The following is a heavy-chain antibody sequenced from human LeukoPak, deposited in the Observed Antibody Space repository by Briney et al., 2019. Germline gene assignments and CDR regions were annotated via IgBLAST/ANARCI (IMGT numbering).Heavy chain of an antibody. Sequence: GESLKISCKGSGYTFTSYYMHWVRQAPGQGLEWMGIINPSGGSTSYAQKFQGRVTMTRDTSTSTVYMELSSLRSEDTAVYYCAIPGSSSSPSRYYYFDYWGQGTLVTVSS. CDR1: GYTFTSYY. D-gene: IGHD6-13*01. J-gene: IGHJ4*02. CDR3: AIPGSSSSPSRYYYFDY. CDR2: INPSGGST. V-gene: IGHV1-46*01.